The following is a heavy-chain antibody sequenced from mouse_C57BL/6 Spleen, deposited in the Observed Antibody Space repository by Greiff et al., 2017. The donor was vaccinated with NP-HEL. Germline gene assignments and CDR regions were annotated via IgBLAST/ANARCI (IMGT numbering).Heavy chain of an antibody. CDR2: IYPGSGST. Sequence: QVQLKQPGAELVKPGASVKLSCKASGYTFTSYWITWVKQRPGQGLEWVGDIYPGSGSTNYNEKFKSKATLTVDTSSSTAYLQLSSLTSEYSAVYYLSRSPYDYDPYYAMDYWGQGTSVTVSS. J-gene: IGHJ4*01. V-gene: IGHV1-55*01. CDR3: SRSPYDYDPYYAMDY. D-gene: IGHD2-4*01. CDR1: GYTFTSYW.